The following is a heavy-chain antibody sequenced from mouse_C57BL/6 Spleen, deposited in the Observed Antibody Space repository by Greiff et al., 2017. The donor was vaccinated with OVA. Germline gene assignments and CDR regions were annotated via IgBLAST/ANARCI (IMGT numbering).Heavy chain of an antibody. Sequence: QVQLQQPGAELVRPGTSVKLSCKASGYTFTSYWMHWVKQRPGQGLEWIGVIDPSDSYTNYNQKFKGKATLTVDTSSSTAYMQLSSLTSEDSAVYYCARFLGSSYVPFDYWGQGTTLTVSS. CDR2: IDPSDSYT. D-gene: IGHD1-1*01. CDR1: GYTFTSYW. J-gene: IGHJ2*01. V-gene: IGHV1-59*01. CDR3: ARFLGSSYVPFDY.